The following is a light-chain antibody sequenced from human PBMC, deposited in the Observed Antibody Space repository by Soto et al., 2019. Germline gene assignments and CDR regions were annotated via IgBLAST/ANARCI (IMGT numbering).Light chain of an antibody. CDR1: SSNIGNHS. CDR3: SALDDRLFAGV. CDR2: YDH. V-gene: IGLV1-36*01. Sequence: QSVLTQPPSVSEAPRQRVTISCSGSSSNIGNHSVNWYQQLPGKAPKLLIYYDHLLPSGVSARYSGSKCGTSASLAISGMQSYNDAKYYCSALDDRLFAGVYGGGTQLTVL. J-gene: IGLJ3*02.